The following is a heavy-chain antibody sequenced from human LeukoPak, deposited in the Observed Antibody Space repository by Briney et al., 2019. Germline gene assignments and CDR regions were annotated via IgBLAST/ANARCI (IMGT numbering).Heavy chain of an antibody. D-gene: IGHD7-27*01. CDR3: AKGRAGSSNWGSDY. V-gene: IGHV3-30*02. CDR1: GFTFRNHG. Sequence: GGSLRLSCVASGFTFRNHGMNWVRQAPGKGLEWVAGIGNDGSNKDYADSVKGRFTISRDNSKNSLYLEMNSLTVETTAVYYCAKGRAGSSNWGSDYLGEGSQLTVSS. CDR2: IGNDGSNK. J-gene: IGHJ4*02.